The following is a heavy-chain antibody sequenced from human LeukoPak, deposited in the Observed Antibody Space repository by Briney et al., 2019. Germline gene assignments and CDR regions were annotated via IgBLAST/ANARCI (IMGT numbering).Heavy chain of an antibody. D-gene: IGHD3-9*01. V-gene: IGHV3-30*03. CDR3: ARNRHDYDILTGYQYFDY. Sequence: GGSLRLSCAASGFTFSNYGMHWVRQAPGKGLEWVAVVPSDGSIDYYADSLRGRFTVSRDNSKNTMFLQMNSLRAEDTALYYCARNRHDYDILTGYQYFDYWGQGTLVTVSS. CDR1: GFTFSNYG. CDR2: VPSDGSID. J-gene: IGHJ4*02.